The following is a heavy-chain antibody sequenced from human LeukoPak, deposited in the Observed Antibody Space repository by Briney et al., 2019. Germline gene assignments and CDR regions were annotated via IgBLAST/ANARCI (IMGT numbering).Heavy chain of an antibody. Sequence: GRSLRLSCAASGFPFSSYAMHWVRQAPGKGLEWVAVISYVGSNKYYADSVKGRFTISRDNSKNTLYLQMNSLRAEDTAVYYCASQTYSYGGRGYFDYWGQGTLVTVSS. D-gene: IGHD5-18*01. J-gene: IGHJ4*02. V-gene: IGHV3-30-3*01. CDR2: ISYVGSNK. CDR3: ASQTYSYGGRGYFDY. CDR1: GFPFSSYA.